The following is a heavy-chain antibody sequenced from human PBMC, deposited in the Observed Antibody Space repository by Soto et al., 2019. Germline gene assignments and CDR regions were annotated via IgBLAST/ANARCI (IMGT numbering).Heavy chain of an antibody. V-gene: IGHV1-18*01. CDR2: ISAYNGNT. CDR3: ARDCRIAMAGTIFCALDY. CDR1: GYTFTSYG. J-gene: IGHJ4*02. Sequence: ASVKVSCKASGYTFTSYGISWVRQAPGQGLEWMGWISAYNGNTNYAQKLQGRVTMTTDTSTSTAYMELRSLRSDDTAVYYCARDCRIAMAGTIFCALDYWGQGTLVTVFS. D-gene: IGHD6-19*01.